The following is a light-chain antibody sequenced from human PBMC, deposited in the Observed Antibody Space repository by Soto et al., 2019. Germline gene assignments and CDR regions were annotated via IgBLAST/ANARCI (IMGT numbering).Light chain of an antibody. J-gene: IGLJ3*02. CDR3: QAWDSSTGV. CDR1: KLGNKY. CDR2: EDS. Sequence: SYELTQPPSVSVSPGQTASITCYGDKLGNKYVYWYQQKAGQSPVVVIYEDSRRPSGIPERFSGSNSGNSATLTISGTQAMDEADYYCQAWDSSTGVIGGGTQLTVL. V-gene: IGLV3-1*01.